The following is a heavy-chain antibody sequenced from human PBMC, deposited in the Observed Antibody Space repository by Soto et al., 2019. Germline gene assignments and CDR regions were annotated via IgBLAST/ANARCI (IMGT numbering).Heavy chain of an antibody. Sequence: QVQLVQSGAEVKKPGASVKVSCKASGYTFTSYAMHWVRQAPGQRLEWMGWINAGNGNTKYSQKFQGRVTITRDTSASTAYMELSSLRSEDTAVYYCARDPSSWYNWNFYFDYWGQGTLVTVS. CDR1: GYTFTSYA. V-gene: IGHV1-3*01. D-gene: IGHD1-1*01. J-gene: IGHJ4*02. CDR3: ARDPSSWYNWNFYFDY. CDR2: INAGNGNT.